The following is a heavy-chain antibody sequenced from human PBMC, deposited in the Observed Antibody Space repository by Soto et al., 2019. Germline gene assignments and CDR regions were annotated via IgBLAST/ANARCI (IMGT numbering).Heavy chain of an antibody. CDR2: MNPNSGNT. CDR3: AKRRNRYYYYGMDV. CDR1: GYTFTSDD. D-gene: IGHD6-25*01. J-gene: IGHJ6*02. V-gene: IGHV1-8*01. Sequence: ASVKVSCKASGYTFTSDDINGVRQATGQGLEWMGWMNPNSGNTGYAQKFQGRVTMTRNTSISTAYMELSSLRSEDTAVYYCAKRRNRYYYYGMDVWGQGTTVTV.